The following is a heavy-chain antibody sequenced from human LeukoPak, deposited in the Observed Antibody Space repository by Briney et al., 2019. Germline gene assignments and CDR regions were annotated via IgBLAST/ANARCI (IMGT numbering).Heavy chain of an antibody. Sequence: GGSLRLSCAASGFTFSSYSMNWVRQAPGKGLEWVSYISSSSSTIYYADSVKGRFTISRDNAKNSLYLQMNSLRAEDTAVYYCARDRYSYYDSSGYYYFDYWGQGTLVTVSS. D-gene: IGHD3-22*01. CDR1: GFTFSSYS. J-gene: IGHJ4*02. V-gene: IGHV3-48*01. CDR2: ISSSSSTI. CDR3: ARDRYSYYDSSGYYYFDY.